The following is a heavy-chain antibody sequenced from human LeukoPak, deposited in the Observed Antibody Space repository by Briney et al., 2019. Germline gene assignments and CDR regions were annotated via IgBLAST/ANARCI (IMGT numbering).Heavy chain of an antibody. Sequence: GGSLRLSCAASGFTFDDYAMHWVRQAPGKGLVWVSRIKGDGSSTSYADSVKGRFTISRDNAKNTLFLQMNSLRAEDTAVYYCVRDGVGAPPFDYWGQGALVTVSS. CDR1: GFTFDDYA. V-gene: IGHV3-74*01. D-gene: IGHD1-26*01. J-gene: IGHJ4*02. CDR3: VRDGVGAPPFDY. CDR2: IKGDGSST.